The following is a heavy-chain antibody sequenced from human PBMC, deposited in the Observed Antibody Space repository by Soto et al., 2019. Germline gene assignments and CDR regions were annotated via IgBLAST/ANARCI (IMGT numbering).Heavy chain of an antibody. V-gene: IGHV4-59*01. CDR2: IYYSGST. J-gene: IGHJ5*02. Sequence: SETLSLTCTVPAGSISTFYWSWIRQPPGKGLEWIGYIYYSGSTNYNPSLKSRVTISVDTSKNQFSLKLSSVTAADTAVYYCARDYCSSTSCYGNWFDPWGQGTLVTVSS. D-gene: IGHD2-2*01. CDR1: AGSISTFY. CDR3: ARDYCSSTSCYGNWFDP.